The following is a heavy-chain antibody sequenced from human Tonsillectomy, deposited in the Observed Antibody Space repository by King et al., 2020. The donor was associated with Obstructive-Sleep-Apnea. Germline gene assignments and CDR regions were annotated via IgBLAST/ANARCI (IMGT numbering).Heavy chain of an antibody. D-gene: IGHD5-12*01. CDR2: NSWDGVST. CDR1: GFTFDDYA. CDR3: AKDVDIAGYNGMDV. Sequence: VQLVESGGVVVQPGGSLRLSCAASGFTFDDYAMHWFRQAPGKGLECVSLNSWDGVSTYYADSVKGRFIISRDNSKNSLYLQMNSLRSEDTALYYCAKDVDIAGYNGMDVWGQGTTVTVSS. J-gene: IGHJ6*02. V-gene: IGHV3-43D*03.